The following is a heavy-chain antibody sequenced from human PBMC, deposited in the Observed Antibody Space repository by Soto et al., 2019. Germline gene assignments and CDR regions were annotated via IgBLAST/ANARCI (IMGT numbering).Heavy chain of an antibody. J-gene: IGHJ4*02. CDR3: ASPKSIEYGDYKYYFDY. V-gene: IGHV1-18*01. Sequence: ASVKVSCKASGYTFTSYGISWVRQAPGQGLEWMGWISAYNGNTNYAQKLQGRVTMTTDTSTSTAYMELRSLRSDDTAVYYCASPKSIEYGDYKYYFDYWGQGTLVTVSS. D-gene: IGHD4-17*01. CDR2: ISAYNGNT. CDR1: GYTFTSYG.